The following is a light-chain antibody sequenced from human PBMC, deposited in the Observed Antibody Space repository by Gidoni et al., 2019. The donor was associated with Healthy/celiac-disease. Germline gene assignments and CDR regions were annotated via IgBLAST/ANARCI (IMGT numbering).Light chain of an antibody. J-gene: IGLJ1*01. CDR3: QSYDSSNYV. CDR1: SGSIASNY. Sequence: NFMLTHPHSVSESPGKTVTISCTGSSGSIASNYVQWYQQRPGSAPTTVIYGDNQRPSGVPDRFSGSIDSSSNSASLTISGLKTEDEADYYCQSYDSSNYVFGTGTKVTVL. CDR2: GDN. V-gene: IGLV6-57*02.